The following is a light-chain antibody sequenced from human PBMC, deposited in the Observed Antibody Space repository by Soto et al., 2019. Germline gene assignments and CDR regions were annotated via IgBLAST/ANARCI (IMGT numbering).Light chain of an antibody. Sequence: DLQMTQSPSSVSASVGDRVTMTCRASQGIANWLAWYQQKPGKAPKLLIYAASSLQTGVPSRFSGSGSGTDFTLTISSLQPEDFATYYCQQANSFPLTFGGGTKVEIK. CDR3: QQANSFPLT. CDR1: QGIANW. CDR2: AAS. J-gene: IGKJ4*01. V-gene: IGKV1-12*01.